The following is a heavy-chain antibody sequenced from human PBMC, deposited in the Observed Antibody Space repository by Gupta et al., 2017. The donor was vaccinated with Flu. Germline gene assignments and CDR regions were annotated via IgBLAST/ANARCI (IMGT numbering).Heavy chain of an antibody. Sequence: EVQLVESGGDLVKEGWSLRLSCEASGFTFSDAWICWVRQAPGKGLEWVGRVKSATDGGTRDYAAPVKGRFTISRDDSKSTVYLQMNSLQSDDTALYYCMTTSVRSGSSRINFDYWGQGTLVTVSS. V-gene: IGHV3-15*01. CDR3: MTTSVRSGSSRINFDY. J-gene: IGHJ4*02. CDR1: GFTFSDAW. D-gene: IGHD3-3*01. CDR2: VKSATDGGTR.